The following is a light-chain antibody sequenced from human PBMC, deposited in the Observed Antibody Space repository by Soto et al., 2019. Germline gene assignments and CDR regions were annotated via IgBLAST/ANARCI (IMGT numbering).Light chain of an antibody. V-gene: IGKV3-11*01. CDR2: EPS. Sequence: IVLTQSPATLSLSPGERATVSCRISQSVSSYLDWYRQKPGQAPWLLINEPSGRVAGIPASFRGSGSGTDFTLIISSLAPEDFAVYSCQRRSIFGRGTRVEIK. CDR3: QRRSI. J-gene: IGKJ5*01. CDR1: QSVSSY.